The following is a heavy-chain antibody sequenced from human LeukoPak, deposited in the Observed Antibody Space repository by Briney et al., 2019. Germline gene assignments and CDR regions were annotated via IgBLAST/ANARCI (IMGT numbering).Heavy chain of an antibody. CDR2: INPSGGST. CDR3: ARGPGRISMIMDHDAFDI. D-gene: IGHD3-22*01. CDR1: GYTFTSYY. J-gene: IGHJ3*02. V-gene: IGHV1-46*01. Sequence: GASVKVSCKASGYTFTSYYMHWVRQAPGQGLEWMGIINPSGGSTSYAQKFQGRVTMTRDMSTSTVYMELSSLRSEDTAVYYCARGPGRISMIMDHDAFDIWGQGTVVTVSS.